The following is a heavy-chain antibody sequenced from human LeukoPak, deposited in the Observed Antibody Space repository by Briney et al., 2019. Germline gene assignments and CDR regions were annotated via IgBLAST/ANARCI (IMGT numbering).Heavy chain of an antibody. CDR2: ISGSGGST. CDR1: GFTFSSYA. D-gene: IGHD3-16*01. V-gene: IGHV3-23*01. Sequence: GGSLRLSCAASGFTFSSYAMSWVRQAPGKGLEWVSAISGSGGSTYYSDSVKGRFTISRDNSKNTLYLQMNSLRAEDTAVYYCAKDTGLGYVRGHSDYWGQGTLVTVSS. CDR3: AKDTGLGYVRGHSDY. J-gene: IGHJ4*02.